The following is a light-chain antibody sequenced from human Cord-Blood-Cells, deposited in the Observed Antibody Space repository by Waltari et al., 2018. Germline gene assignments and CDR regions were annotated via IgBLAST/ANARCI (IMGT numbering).Light chain of an antibody. CDR1: QGISSY. CDR3: QQYYSYPLT. J-gene: IGKJ4*01. Sequence: AIRMTHSPSSFSASTGDRVTITCRPSQGISSYLAWYQQKPGKAPKLLIYAASTLQSGVPSRFSGSGSGTDFTLTISCLQSEDFATYYCQQYYSYPLTFGGGTKVEIK. CDR2: AAS. V-gene: IGKV1-8*01.